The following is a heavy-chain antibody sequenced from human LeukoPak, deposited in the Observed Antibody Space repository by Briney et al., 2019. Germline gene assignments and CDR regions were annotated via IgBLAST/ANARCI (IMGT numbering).Heavy chain of an antibody. J-gene: IGHJ5*02. CDR3: ARGFSPGLRFDP. D-gene: IGHD5-12*01. CDR1: GGSISSSSYY. CDR2: IDHSGST. V-gene: IGHV4-39*07. Sequence: SETLSLTCTVSGGSISSSSYYWGWIRQPPGKGLEWIGEIDHSGSTKYSPSLKSRVAISVDTSKNQFSLNLRSVTAADTAVYYCARGFSPGLRFDPWGQGTLVTVSS.